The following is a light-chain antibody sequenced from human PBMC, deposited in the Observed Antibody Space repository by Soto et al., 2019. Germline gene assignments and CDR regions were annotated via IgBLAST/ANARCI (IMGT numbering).Light chain of an antibody. CDR2: GAS. J-gene: IGKJ1*01. CDR3: QQYGSSGT. Sequence: EIVLTQSPATLSLSRVERATLSCRASQSVSNNYLAWYQQKPGQAPRLLIYGASNRATGIPDRFSGSGSGTDFTLTISRLETEDFAVYYCQQYGSSGTFGQGTKVDIK. V-gene: IGKV3-20*01. CDR1: QSVSNNY.